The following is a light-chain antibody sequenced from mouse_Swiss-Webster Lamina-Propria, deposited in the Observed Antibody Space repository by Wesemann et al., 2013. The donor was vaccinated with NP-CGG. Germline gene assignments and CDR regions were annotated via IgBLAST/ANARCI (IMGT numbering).Light chain of an antibody. V-gene: IGKV6-15*01. CDR2: SAS. J-gene: IGKJ5*01. CDR1: QNVGTN. CDR3: QQHYSTPLT. Sequence: DIVMTQSQKFMSTSVGDRVSVTCKASQNVGTNVAWYQQKPGQSPKALIYSASYRYSGVPDRFTGSGSGTDFTLTISNVQSEDLAVYYCQQHYSTPLTFGAGTKLELK.